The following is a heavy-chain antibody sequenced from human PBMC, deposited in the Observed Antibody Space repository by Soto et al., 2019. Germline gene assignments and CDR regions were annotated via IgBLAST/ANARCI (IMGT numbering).Heavy chain of an antibody. J-gene: IGHJ4*02. V-gene: IGHV5-10-1*01. Sequence: GESLKISCQGSGYSFTSYCISWVVQMPGKGLEWMGRIDPSDSYTNYSPSFQGHVTISADKSISTAYLQWSSLKASDTAMYYCARHEDYHDSSGYSNPYFDYWGQGTLVTVSS. CDR2: IDPSDSYT. CDR1: GYSFTSYC. CDR3: ARHEDYHDSSGYSNPYFDY. D-gene: IGHD3-22*01.